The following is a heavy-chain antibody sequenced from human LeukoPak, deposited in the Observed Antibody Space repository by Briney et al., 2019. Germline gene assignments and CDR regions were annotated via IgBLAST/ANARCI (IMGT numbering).Heavy chain of an antibody. J-gene: IGHJ3*02. Sequence: SETLSLTCAVYGGSFSGYYWSWIRQPPAKGLEWIGEINHSGSTNYNPSLKSRVTISVDTSKNQFSLKLSSVTAADTAVYYCARGGDIVVVVAATGAFDIWGQGTMVTVSS. D-gene: IGHD2-15*01. CDR3: ARGGDIVVVVAATGAFDI. CDR2: INHSGST. V-gene: IGHV4-34*01. CDR1: GGSFSGYY.